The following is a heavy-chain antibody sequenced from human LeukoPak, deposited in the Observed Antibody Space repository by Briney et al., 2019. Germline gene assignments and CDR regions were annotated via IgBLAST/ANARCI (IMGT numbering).Heavy chain of an antibody. V-gene: IGHV1-69*04. J-gene: IGHJ4*02. CDR1: GGTFSSYA. Sequence: SVKVSCKASGGTFSSYAISWVRQAPGQGLEWMGRIIPILGIANYAQKFQGRVTITADKSTSTAYMELSSLRSEDTAVYYCAVILGYCSGGSCSFDYWGQGTLVTVSS. CDR3: AVILGYCSGGSCSFDY. D-gene: IGHD2-15*01. CDR2: IIPILGIA.